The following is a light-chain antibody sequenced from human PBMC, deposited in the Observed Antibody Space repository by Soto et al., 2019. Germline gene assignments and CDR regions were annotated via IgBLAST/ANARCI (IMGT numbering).Light chain of an antibody. CDR2: SND. Sequence: QSVLTQAHSASGTPGQRVTISCSGSGSNIGSNTVSWYQQVPGTAPKLLIYSNDQRPSGVPHRFSGSKSGTSASLAIGGLQSEDEADYYCAAWDVSLNGWVFGGGTKVTVL. CDR1: GSNIGSNT. V-gene: IGLV1-44*01. CDR3: AAWDVSLNGWV. J-gene: IGLJ2*01.